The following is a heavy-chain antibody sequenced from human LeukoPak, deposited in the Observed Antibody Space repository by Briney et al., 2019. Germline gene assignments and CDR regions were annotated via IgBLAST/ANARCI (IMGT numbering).Heavy chain of an antibody. Sequence: SVKVSCKASGGTFSSYAISWVRQAPGQGLEWMGGIIPIFGTANYAQKFQGRVTITADESTSTAYMELSSLRSDDTAVYYCARVDGGNSEYFDYWGQGTLVTVSS. CDR1: GGTFSSYA. CDR3: ARVDGGNSEYFDY. CDR2: IIPIFGTA. J-gene: IGHJ4*02. V-gene: IGHV1-69*01. D-gene: IGHD4-23*01.